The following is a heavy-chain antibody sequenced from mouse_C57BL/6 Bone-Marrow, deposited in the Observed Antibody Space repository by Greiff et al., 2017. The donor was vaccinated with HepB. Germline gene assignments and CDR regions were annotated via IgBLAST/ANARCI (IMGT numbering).Heavy chain of an antibody. CDR1: GYTFTSYT. CDR3: ARQSPPYGNYNYAMDY. Sequence: QVQLQQPGAELVKPGASVKMSCKASGYTFTSYTMHWVKQRPGQGLEWIGYINPSSGYTKYNQKFKDKATLTADKSSSTAYMQLSSLTSEDSAVYYCARQSPPYGNYNYAMDYWGQGTSVTVSS. V-gene: IGHV1-4*01. CDR2: INPSSGYT. D-gene: IGHD2-1*01. J-gene: IGHJ4*01.